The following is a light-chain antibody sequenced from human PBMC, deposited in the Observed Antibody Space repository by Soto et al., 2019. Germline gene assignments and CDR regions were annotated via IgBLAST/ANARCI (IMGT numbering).Light chain of an antibody. J-gene: IGLJ1*01. Sequence: QSALTQPASVSGSPGQSITISCTGTSSDVGGYNYVSWYQHHPGKAPKLMIFDVSNRPSGVSNRFSGSKSGNTASLTISGLQPEDEADYYCSSYTTSNTRQLVFGTGPKVTVL. CDR1: SSDVGGYNY. CDR3: SSYTTSNTRQLV. V-gene: IGLV2-14*03. CDR2: DVS.